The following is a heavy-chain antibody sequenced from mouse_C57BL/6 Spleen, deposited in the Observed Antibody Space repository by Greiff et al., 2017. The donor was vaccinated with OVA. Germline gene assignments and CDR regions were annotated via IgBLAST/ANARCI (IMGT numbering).Heavy chain of an antibody. Sequence: EVQLQQSGPELVKPGASVKISCKASGYTFTDYYMNWVKQSHGKSLEWIGDINPNNGGTSYNQKFKGKATLTVDKSSSTAYMELRSLTSEDSAVYYCASGGLRYFDYWGQGTTLTVSS. CDR2: INPNNGGT. J-gene: IGHJ2*01. CDR3: ASGGLRYFDY. D-gene: IGHD2-2*01. CDR1: GYTFTDYY. V-gene: IGHV1-26*01.